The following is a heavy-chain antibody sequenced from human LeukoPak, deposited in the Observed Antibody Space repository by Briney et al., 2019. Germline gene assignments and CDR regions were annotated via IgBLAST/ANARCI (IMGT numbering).Heavy chain of an antibody. J-gene: IGHJ5*02. V-gene: IGHV4-61*01. CDR3: ARVLERPSSDFWSGYVFWFDP. Sequence: SETLSLTCTVSGYSISSGYYWGWIRQPPGKGLEWIGYIYSSGITNYNPSLESRVAISVDSSKNQFSLKLSSVTAADTAVYYCARVLERPSSDFWSGYVFWFDPWGQGTLVTVSS. CDR1: GYSISSGYY. CDR2: IYSSGIT. D-gene: IGHD3-3*01.